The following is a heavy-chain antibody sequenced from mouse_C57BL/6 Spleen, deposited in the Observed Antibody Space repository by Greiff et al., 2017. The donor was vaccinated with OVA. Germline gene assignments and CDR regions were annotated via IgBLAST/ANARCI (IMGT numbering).Heavy chain of an antibody. CDR2: IDPEDGDT. J-gene: IGHJ1*03. V-gene: IGHV14-1*01. CDR1: GFNIKDYY. CDR3: TRQYYGSSWGYCDV. Sequence: VQLQQSGAELVRPGASVKLSCTASGFNIKDYYMHWVKQRPEQGLEWIGRIDPEDGDTEYAPKFQGQATLTSDTSSHPAYLQLGSLTSEDTAVYYCTRQYYGSSWGYCDVWGTGTTVTVSS. D-gene: IGHD1-1*01.